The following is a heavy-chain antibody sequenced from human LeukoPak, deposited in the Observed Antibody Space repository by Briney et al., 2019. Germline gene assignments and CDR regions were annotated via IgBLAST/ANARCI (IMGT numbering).Heavy chain of an antibody. CDR3: ASNVAVAGNVYFQH. J-gene: IGHJ1*01. Sequence: SETLSLTCTVSGGSISSSNWWSWVRQPPGKGLEWIGETYHSGSTNYNPSLKSRVTISVDKSKNQFSLKLSSVTAADTAVYYCASNVAVAGNVYFQHWGQGTLVTVSS. D-gene: IGHD6-19*01. CDR2: TYHSGST. CDR1: GGSISSSNW. V-gene: IGHV4-4*02.